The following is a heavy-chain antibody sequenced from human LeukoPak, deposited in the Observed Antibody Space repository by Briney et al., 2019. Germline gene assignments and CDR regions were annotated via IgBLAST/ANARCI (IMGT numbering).Heavy chain of an antibody. Sequence: GGSLRLSCAASGFTFSSYAMSWVRQAPGKGLEWVGFIRSKTYGGTTEYAASVKGRFTISRDDSKSIAYLQMNSLKTEDTAVYYCTRAPIQQWLYYGMDVWGQGTTVTVSS. CDR1: GFTFSSYA. CDR2: IRSKTYGGTT. V-gene: IGHV3-49*04. D-gene: IGHD5-18*01. CDR3: TRAPIQQWLYYGMDV. J-gene: IGHJ6*02.